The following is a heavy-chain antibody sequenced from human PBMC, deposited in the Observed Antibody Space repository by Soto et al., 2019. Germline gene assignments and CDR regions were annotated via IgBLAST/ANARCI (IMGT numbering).Heavy chain of an antibody. CDR1: GSSFSAYA. CDR2: IDRSGKIA. CDR3: AKGGFWVHYGMDV. J-gene: IGHJ6*02. V-gene: IGHV3-23*01. D-gene: IGHD3-16*01. Sequence: EVQLSESGGGLVQFGGSLRLSCAASGSSFSAYAINWVRQAPGKGLEWVSAIDRSGKIAYYADSGKGRFTISRDNAKNTLYLQMNSLRAEDTAVYYCAKGGFWVHYGMDVWGPGTTVTVSS.